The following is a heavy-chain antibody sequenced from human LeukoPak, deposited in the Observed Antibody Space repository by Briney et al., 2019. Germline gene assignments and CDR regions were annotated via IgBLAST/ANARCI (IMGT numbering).Heavy chain of an antibody. J-gene: IGHJ6*02. Sequence: SETLSLTCTVSGGSISSSSYYWGWIRQPPGKGLEWIGSIYYSGSTYYNPSLKSRVTISVDTSKNQFSLKLSSVTAADTAVYYCASNQGGVYCGGDCYPDGYYYYYGMDVWGQGTTVTVSS. CDR3: ASNQGGVYCGGDCYPDGYYYYYGMDV. D-gene: IGHD2-21*02. CDR1: GGSISSSSYY. CDR2: IYYSGST. V-gene: IGHV4-39*01.